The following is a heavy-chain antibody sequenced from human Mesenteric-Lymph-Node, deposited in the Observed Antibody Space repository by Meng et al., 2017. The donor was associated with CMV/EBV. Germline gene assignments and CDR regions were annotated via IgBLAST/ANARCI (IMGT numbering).Heavy chain of an antibody. CDR3: ARRSEGSYAADY. Sequence: GGSLRLSCAASGFTFSTYAMDWVRQAPGKGLEWLAVISYDVNNKYYTQSVKGRFTISRDNSKNTLYLQMNSLRAEDTAVYYCARRSEGSYAADYWGQGTLVTVSS. V-gene: IGHV3-30-3*01. J-gene: IGHJ4*02. CDR2: ISYDVNNK. D-gene: IGHD2-2*01. CDR1: GFTFSTYA.